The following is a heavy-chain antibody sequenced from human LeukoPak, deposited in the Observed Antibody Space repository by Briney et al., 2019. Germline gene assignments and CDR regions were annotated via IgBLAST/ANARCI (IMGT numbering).Heavy chain of an antibody. CDR2: IYYSGST. D-gene: IGHD4-17*01. V-gene: IGHV4-30-4*08. Sequence: SETLSLTCTVSGGSISSGDYYWSWIRQPPGKGLEWIGYIYYSGSTYYNPSLKSRVTISVDTSKNQFSLRLSSVTAADTAVYYCARADTVTTAASDIWGQGTTVTVSS. J-gene: IGHJ3*02. CDR3: ARADTVTTAASDI. CDR1: GGSISSGDYY.